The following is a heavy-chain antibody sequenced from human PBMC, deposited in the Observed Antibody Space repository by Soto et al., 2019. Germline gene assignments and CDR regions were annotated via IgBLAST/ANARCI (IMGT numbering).Heavy chain of an antibody. CDR1: GGSISSGGYP. CDR3: ARGVGTAMVNYYYYGMDV. D-gene: IGHD5-18*01. J-gene: IGHJ6*02. Sequence: SETLSLTCAVSGGSISSGGYPWSWIRQPPGKGLEWIGYIYHSGSTYYNPSLKSRVTISVDRSKNQFSLKLSSVTAADTAVYYCARGVGTAMVNYYYYGMDVWGQGTTVTVS. CDR2: IYHSGST. V-gene: IGHV4-30-2*01.